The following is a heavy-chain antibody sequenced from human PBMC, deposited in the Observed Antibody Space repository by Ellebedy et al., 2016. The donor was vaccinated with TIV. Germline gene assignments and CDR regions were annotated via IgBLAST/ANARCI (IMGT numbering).Heavy chain of an antibody. CDR2: ISYDESNK. D-gene: IGHD5/OR15-5a*01. Sequence: GESLKISXAASGFTFGSYGMHWVRQAPGKGLEWVAVISYDESNKDYADSVKGRFTISRDNSKNTLHLQMNSLRAEYTAVYYCARCLFSLDYYYYYGMDVWGQGTTVTVSS. CDR3: ARCLFSLDYYYYYGMDV. V-gene: IGHV3-30*03. CDR1: GFTFGSYG. J-gene: IGHJ6*02.